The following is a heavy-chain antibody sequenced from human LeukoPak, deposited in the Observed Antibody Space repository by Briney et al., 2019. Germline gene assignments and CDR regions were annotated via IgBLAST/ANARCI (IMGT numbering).Heavy chain of an antibody. D-gene: IGHD2-2*01. J-gene: IGHJ4*02. V-gene: IGHV1-2*02. CDR3: ARDSKPRYCSSTSCYGSFDY. CDR1: GYTFTGYY. Sequence: GASVKVSCKASGYTFTGYYMHWVRQAPGQGLEWMGWINPNSGGTNYAQKFQGRVTMTRDTSISTAYMELSRLRSDDTAVYYCARDSKPRYCSSTSCYGSFDYWGQGTLVTVSS. CDR2: INPNSGGT.